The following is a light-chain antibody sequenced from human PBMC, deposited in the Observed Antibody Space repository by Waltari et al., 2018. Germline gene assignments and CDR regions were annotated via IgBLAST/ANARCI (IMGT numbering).Light chain of an antibody. CDR1: QSVRSD. CDR2: GAS. Sequence: EIVVRQSPATLSVSLGERATLSCRASQSVRSDFAWYRQKPGQAPRLLIYGASTRATGVSARFSGSGSGTEFTLTITSLQSEDSAVYFCQQYNNWPLTFGGGTKVEIK. J-gene: IGKJ4*01. V-gene: IGKV3-15*01. CDR3: QQYNNWPLT.